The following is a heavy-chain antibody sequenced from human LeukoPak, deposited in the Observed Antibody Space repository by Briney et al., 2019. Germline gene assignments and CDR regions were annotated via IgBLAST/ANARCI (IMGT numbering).Heavy chain of an antibody. CDR2: IYSGGST. CDR3: ARDRYCSGGRCYEPSSSDY. Sequence: GGSLRLSCAASGFTVSSNYMSWVRQAPGKGLEWVSVIYSGGSTYYADSVKGRFTISRDNSKNTLYLQMNSLRAEDTAVYYCARDRYCSGGRCYEPSSSDYWGQGTLVTVSS. V-gene: IGHV3-66*01. D-gene: IGHD2-15*01. J-gene: IGHJ4*02. CDR1: GFTVSSNY.